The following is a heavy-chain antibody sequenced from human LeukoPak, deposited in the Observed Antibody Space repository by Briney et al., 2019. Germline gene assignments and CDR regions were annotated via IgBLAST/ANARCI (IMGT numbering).Heavy chain of an antibody. CDR1: GYTFTDYY. D-gene: IGHD2-15*01. CDR3: ARNVGSGLDY. V-gene: IGHV1-2*02. J-gene: IGHJ4*02. Sequence: ASVKVSCKPSGYTFTDYYIHWVRQAPGQGFEWMGWINPNNGGTNYAQQFQDRVTVTRDMSTTTVYMELSSLRSEDTAVYYCARNVGSGLDYWGQGTLVTVSS. CDR2: INPNNGGT.